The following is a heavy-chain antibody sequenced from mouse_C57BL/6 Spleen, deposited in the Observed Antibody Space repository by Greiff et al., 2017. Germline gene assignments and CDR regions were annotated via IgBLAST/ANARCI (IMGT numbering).Heavy chain of an antibody. CDR3: ARSGTTEGCAY. CDR1: GYTFTSYW. Sequence: VQLQQPGAELVRPGSSVTLSCKASGYTFTSYWMHWVKQRPIQGLEWIGNIDPSDSETHYNQKFKDKATLTVDKSSSTAYMQLSSLTSEDSAVYYCARSGTTEGCAYWGQGTLVTVSA. D-gene: IGHD1-1*01. J-gene: IGHJ3*01. CDR2: IDPSDSET. V-gene: IGHV1-52*01.